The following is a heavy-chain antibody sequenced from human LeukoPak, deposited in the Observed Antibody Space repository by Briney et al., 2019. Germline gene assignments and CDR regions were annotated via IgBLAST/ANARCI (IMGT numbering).Heavy chain of an antibody. Sequence: PGRSLRLSCTASGFTFGDYAMNWFRQAPGKGLEWVGFIRSKAHGGTTEYAASVKGRFTISRDDSKNTLYLQMNNLKTEDTAVYYCSTDRRLTGLFDFWGQGTQVTVSS. J-gene: IGHJ4*02. CDR1: GFTFGDYA. V-gene: IGHV3-49*03. CDR3: STDRRLTGLFDF. CDR2: IRSKAHGGTT. D-gene: IGHD3-9*01.